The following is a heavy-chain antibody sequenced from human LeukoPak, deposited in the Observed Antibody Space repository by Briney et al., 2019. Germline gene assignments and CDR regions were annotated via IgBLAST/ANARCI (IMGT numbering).Heavy chain of an antibody. CDR3: AKDADLRREDGYSGFDY. Sequence: QPGGSLRLSCAASGFTFSSYAMSWVRQAPGKGLERVSAISGSGGSTYYADSVKGRFTISRDNSKNTLYLQMNSLRAEDTAVYYCAKDADLRREDGYSGFDYWGQGTLVTVSS. D-gene: IGHD5-24*01. V-gene: IGHV3-23*01. CDR1: GFTFSSYA. CDR2: ISGSGGST. J-gene: IGHJ4*02.